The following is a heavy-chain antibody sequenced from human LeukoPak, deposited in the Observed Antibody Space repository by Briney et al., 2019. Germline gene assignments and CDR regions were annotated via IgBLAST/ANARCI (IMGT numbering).Heavy chain of an antibody. V-gene: IGHV3-9*01. CDR1: GFTFDDYA. D-gene: IGHD3-22*01. CDR2: ISWNSGSI. J-gene: IGHJ4*02. CDR3: ARGDSSGYTSLNYFDY. Sequence: GGSLRLSCAASGFTFDDYATHRVRQAPGKGLEWVSGISWNSGSIGYADSVKGRFTISRDNAKNSLYLQMSSLRAEDTAVYYCARGDSSGYTSLNYFDYWGQGTLVTVSS.